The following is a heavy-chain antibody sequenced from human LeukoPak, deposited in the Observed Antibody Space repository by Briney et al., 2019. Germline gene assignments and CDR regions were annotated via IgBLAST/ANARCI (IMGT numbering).Heavy chain of an antibody. CDR2: INPSGGST. CDR1: GYTFTSYY. D-gene: IGHD1-26*01. V-gene: IGHV1-46*01. CDR3: AREGATDDYFDY. Sequence: ASVKVSCKASGYTFTSYYMHWVRQAPGQGLEWMGIINPSGGSTSYAQKFQGRVTMTRDTSTSTVYMELSSLRPEDTAVYYCAREGATDDYFDYWGQGTLVTVSS. J-gene: IGHJ4*02.